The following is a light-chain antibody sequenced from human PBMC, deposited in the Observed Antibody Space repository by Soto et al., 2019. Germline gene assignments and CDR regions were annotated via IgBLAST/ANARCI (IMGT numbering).Light chain of an antibody. J-gene: IGKJ1*01. CDR1: QSISSW. Sequence: DIQMTHSPSTLSSSVGDIDTITCRASQSISSWLAWYQQKPGKAPKLLIYTASSLESGVPSRFSGSGSGTEFTLTINSLQPDDFATYYCQQYKSYSKTFGQGTKVDIK. CDR3: QQYKSYSKT. V-gene: IGKV1-5*03. CDR2: TAS.